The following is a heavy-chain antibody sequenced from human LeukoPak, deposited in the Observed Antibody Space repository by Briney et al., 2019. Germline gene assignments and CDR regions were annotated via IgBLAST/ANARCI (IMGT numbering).Heavy chain of an antibody. D-gene: IGHD5-18*01. J-gene: IGHJ4*02. CDR2: IIPILGIA. CDR1: GGTFSSYA. Sequence: GASVKVSCKASGGTFSSYAISWVRQAPGQGLEWMGRIIPILGIANYEQKFQGRVTITTDKSTSTAYMELSSLRSEDTAVYYCARRVRGYSYGYEDYWGQGTLVTVSS. V-gene: IGHV1-69*04. CDR3: ARRVRGYSYGYEDY.